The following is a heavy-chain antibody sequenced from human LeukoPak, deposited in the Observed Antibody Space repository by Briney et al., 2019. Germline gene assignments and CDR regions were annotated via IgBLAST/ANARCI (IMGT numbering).Heavy chain of an antibody. CDR3: AKSNGYGLVDI. CDR2: IYYSGST. D-gene: IGHD3-10*01. J-gene: IGHJ3*02. CDR1: GGSISNYY. Sequence: PSETLSLTCTVSGGSISNYYWSWIRQPPGKGLEWIGYIYYSGSTKYNPSLKSRVTISVDTSRNQFSLKLNSVTAADTAVYYCAKSNGYGLVDIWGQGTMVTVSS. V-gene: IGHV4-59*12.